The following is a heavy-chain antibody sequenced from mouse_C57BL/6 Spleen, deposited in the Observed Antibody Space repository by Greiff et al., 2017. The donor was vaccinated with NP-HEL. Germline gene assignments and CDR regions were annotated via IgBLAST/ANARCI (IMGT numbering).Heavy chain of an antibody. Sequence: EVQLQESGPELVKPGDSVKISCKASGYSFTGYFMNWVMQSHGKSLEWIGRINPYNGDTFYNQKFKGKATLTVDKSSSTAHMELRSLTSEDSAVYYCASGDGYPGYWGQGTTLTVSS. CDR2: INPYNGDT. D-gene: IGHD2-3*01. CDR1: GYSFTGYF. CDR3: ASGDGYPGY. J-gene: IGHJ2*01. V-gene: IGHV1-20*01.